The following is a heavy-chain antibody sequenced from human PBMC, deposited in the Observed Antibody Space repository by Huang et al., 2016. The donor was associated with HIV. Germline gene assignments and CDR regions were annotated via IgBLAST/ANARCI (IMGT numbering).Heavy chain of an antibody. CDR3: AREVMTSFGGPFDP. CDR2: INYSGTI. D-gene: IGHD3-16*01. J-gene: IGHJ5*02. Sequence: QVQLYQWGAGLLRPSETLSLTCAVYRGSLSSYYWSWLHQSPGKGLEWIGEINYSGTINYNPSLKSRVTISVDTSKKQLSLKLKSVTAADTAVYYCAREVMTSFGGPFDPWGQGTLVAVSS. V-gene: IGHV4-34*01. CDR1: RGSLSSYY.